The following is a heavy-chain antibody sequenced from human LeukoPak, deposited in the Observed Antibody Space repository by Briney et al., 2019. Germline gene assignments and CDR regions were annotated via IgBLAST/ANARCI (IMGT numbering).Heavy chain of an antibody. CDR2: IKSKTDGGTT. J-gene: IGHJ4*02. D-gene: IGHD3-9*01. V-gene: IGHV3-15*01. CDR3: TTFGLRYFDWLTTLFDY. Sequence: GGSLTLYCAASGFTFSNAWMSWLPQAPGKGLEWVVRIKSKTDGGTTDYAARVKGRFTISRDDSKNTLYLQMNSLKTEDTAVYYCTTFGLRYFDWLTTLFDYWGQGTLVTVSS. CDR1: GFTFSNAW.